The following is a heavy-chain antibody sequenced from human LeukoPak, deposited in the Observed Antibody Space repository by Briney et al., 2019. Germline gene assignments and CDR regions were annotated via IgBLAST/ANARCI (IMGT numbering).Heavy chain of an antibody. D-gene: IGHD3-22*01. CDR3: ARDSGHHYDQLDC. Sequence: GGSLRLSCAASGFTFSSYSMNWVRQAPGKGLEWVSSISSSSNYIYYADSVEARFIISRDDAKNSLYLQMNSLRDEDTAVYYCARDSGHHYDQLDCWGQGTLVTVSS. J-gene: IGHJ4*02. CDR2: ISSSSNYI. V-gene: IGHV3-21*01. CDR1: GFTFSSYS.